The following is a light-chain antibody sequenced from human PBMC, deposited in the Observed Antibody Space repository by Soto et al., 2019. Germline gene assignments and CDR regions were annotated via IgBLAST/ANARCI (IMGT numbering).Light chain of an antibody. V-gene: IGLV2-8*01. J-gene: IGLJ3*02. Sequence: QSALTQPPSASGSPGQSVTISCTGTSSDVGGYDFVSWYQQHPGKAPKLIIYEVNKWPSGVPDRFSGSKSGNTASLTVSGLQAEDEADYYCTSYAGGYYNWVFGGGTKVTVL. CDR2: EVN. CDR1: SSDVGGYDF. CDR3: TSYAGGYYNWV.